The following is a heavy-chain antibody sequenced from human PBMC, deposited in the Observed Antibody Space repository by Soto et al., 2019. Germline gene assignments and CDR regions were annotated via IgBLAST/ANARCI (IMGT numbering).Heavy chain of an antibody. J-gene: IGHJ4*02. CDR1: GGSFSGYY. V-gene: IGHV4-34*01. CDR3: ARALTGSSWSSDLYYFDY. D-gene: IGHD6-13*01. Sequence: PSETLSLTCAVYGGSFSGYYWSWIRQPPGKGLEWIGEINHSGSTNYNPSLKSRVTISVDTSKNQFSLKLSSVTAADTAVYYCARALTGSSWSSDLYYFDYWGQGTLVTVSS. CDR2: INHSGST.